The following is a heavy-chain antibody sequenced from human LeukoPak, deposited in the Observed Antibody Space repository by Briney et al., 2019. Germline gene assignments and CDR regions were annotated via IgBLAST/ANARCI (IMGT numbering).Heavy chain of an antibody. Sequence: GGSLRLSCAASGFTVSSNYMSWVRQAPGKGLEWVSVIYSGGSTYYADSVKGRFTISRDNSKNTLYLQMNSLRAEDTAVYYCARGLGVRGIISGYYFDYWGQGTLVTVSS. J-gene: IGHJ4*02. D-gene: IGHD3-10*01. CDR3: ARGLGVRGIISGYYFDY. CDR1: GFTVSSNY. CDR2: IYSGGST. V-gene: IGHV3-53*01.